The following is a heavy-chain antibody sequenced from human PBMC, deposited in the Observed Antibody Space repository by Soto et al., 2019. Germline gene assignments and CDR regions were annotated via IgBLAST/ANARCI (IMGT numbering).Heavy chain of an antibody. Sequence: LRLSCAASGITFSNAWMTWVRQAPGKGLEWVGRIKSITDGGTTDYAAPVKGRFTISRDDSKDTLYLQMNNLRTEDTAVYHCTTDSADIVVVPATFGMDVWGQGTTVTV. CDR3: TTDSADIVVVPATFGMDV. J-gene: IGHJ6*02. CDR2: IKSITDGGTT. CDR1: GITFSNAW. D-gene: IGHD2-2*01. V-gene: IGHV3-15*01.